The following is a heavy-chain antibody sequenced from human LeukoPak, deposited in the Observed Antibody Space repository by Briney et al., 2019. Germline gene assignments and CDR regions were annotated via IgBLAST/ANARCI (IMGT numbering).Heavy chain of an antibody. CDR2: TDPSSGHV. J-gene: IGHJ4*02. Sequence: GASVKLSCTASGYTFTSSYLHWVRQAPGQGLEWVGRTDPSSGHVHYAKKFQGRLTVTRDTSTNTVYMDLSSLRFEDTAAYYCAREPTDGSCYFDYWGQGALVTVSS. V-gene: IGHV1-46*01. D-gene: IGHD3-10*01. CDR1: GYTFTSSY. CDR3: AREPTDGSCYFDY.